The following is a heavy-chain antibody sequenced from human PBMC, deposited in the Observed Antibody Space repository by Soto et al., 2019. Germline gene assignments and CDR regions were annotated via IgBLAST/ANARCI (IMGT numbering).Heavy chain of an antibody. Sequence: QITLNESGPTLVKPTQTLTLPCAFSGVSLTNSGAAVTWIRLPSGKALEWLALISWDDGKRYTPSLKTRLTITKDTSKNQVVLTMTNMDPVDTGTYYCARNTMPRFGAVSWFDPWGQGTLVTVSS. D-gene: IGHD3-3*01. CDR3: ARNTMPRFGAVSWFDP. CDR1: GVSLTNSGAA. J-gene: IGHJ5*02. CDR2: ISWDDGK. V-gene: IGHV2-5*02.